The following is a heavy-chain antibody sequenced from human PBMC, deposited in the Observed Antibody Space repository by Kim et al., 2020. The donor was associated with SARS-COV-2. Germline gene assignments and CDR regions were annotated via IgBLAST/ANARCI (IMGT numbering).Heavy chain of an antibody. Sequence: PSLKSRVTISVDTSKNQFSLKLSSVTAADTAVYYCARVGYSSGYYYGLDYWGQGTLVTVSS. V-gene: IGHV4-59*01. D-gene: IGHD3-22*01. CDR3: ARVGYSSGYYYGLDY. J-gene: IGHJ4*02.